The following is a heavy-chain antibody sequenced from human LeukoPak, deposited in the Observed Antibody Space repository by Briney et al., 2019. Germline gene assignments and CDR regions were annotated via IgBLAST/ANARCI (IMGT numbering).Heavy chain of an antibody. J-gene: IGHJ4*02. Sequence: SETLSLTCTVSGGAITNDNYYWGWIRQPPGKGLEWLVSINYSGTTYYNPSLNGRVSISVDTSRTQFSLRLTSVTAADTAVYYCAILSDYWSQGILVTVSS. CDR2: INYSGTT. CDR1: GGAITNDNYY. CDR3: AILSDY. V-gene: IGHV4-39*01.